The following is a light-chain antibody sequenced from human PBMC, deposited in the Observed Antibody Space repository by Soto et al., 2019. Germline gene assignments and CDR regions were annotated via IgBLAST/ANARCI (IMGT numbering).Light chain of an antibody. V-gene: IGKV1-5*03. CDR2: RAS. J-gene: IGKJ2*01. Sequence: DIQMTQSPSPLSASVGDRVTITCRASQFISSWLAWYQQKPGKAPKLLIYRASTLESGVSSRFSGSGSGTEFTLTISGLQPDDFATYYCQHYNNYPYTFGQGTNLEI. CDR1: QFISSW. CDR3: QHYNNYPYT.